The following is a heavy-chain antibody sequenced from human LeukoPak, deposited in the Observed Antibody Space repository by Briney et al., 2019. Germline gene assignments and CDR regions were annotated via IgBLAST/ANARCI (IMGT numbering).Heavy chain of an antibody. CDR2: IIPIFGTA. Sequence: SVKVSCKASGGTFSSYAISWVRQAPGQGLEWMGGIIPIFGTANYAQKFQGRVTITADESTSTAYMELSSLRSEDTAVYYCARGKRIWYDSSGYYPFDYWGQGTLVTVSS. CDR3: ARGKRIWYDSSGYYPFDY. V-gene: IGHV1-69*13. D-gene: IGHD3-22*01. CDR1: GGTFSSYA. J-gene: IGHJ4*02.